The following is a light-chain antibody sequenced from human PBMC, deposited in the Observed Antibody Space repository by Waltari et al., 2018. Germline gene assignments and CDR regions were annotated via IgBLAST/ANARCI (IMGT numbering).Light chain of an antibody. CDR1: SGSVSTSYH. V-gene: IGLV8-61*01. CDR2: RTN. J-gene: IGLJ3*02. Sequence: QTVVTQEPSFSVSPGGTVTLTCGLSSGSVSTSYHPSWYQQTPGQAPRTLLYRTNTRPSGVPDRFSRSMLRNKAALTITGAEGDVGSDYCCVLYMGSGLWVCGGGTTLTVL. CDR3: VLYMGSGLWV.